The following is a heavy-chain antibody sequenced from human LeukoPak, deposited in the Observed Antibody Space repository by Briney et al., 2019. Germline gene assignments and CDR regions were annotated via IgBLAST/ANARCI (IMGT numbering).Heavy chain of an antibody. CDR1: GGSISSGGYY. Sequence: SETLSLTCTVSGGSISSGGYYWSWIRQPPGKGLEWIGYIYHSGSTYYNPSLKSRVTISVDRSKNQFSLKLSSVTAADTAVYYCARAGLAAAGTVKGLDYWGQGTLVTVS. D-gene: IGHD6-13*01. CDR2: IYHSGST. V-gene: IGHV4-30-2*01. CDR3: ARAGLAAAGTVKGLDY. J-gene: IGHJ4*02.